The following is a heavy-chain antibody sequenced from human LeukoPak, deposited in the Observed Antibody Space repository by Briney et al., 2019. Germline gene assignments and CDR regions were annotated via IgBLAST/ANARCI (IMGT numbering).Heavy chain of an antibody. CDR1: GFTFASYG. CDR2: ITTNGGRT. V-gene: IGHV3-23*01. Sequence: GGSLRLSCAASGFTFASYGMSWVRQAPGKGLEWVSFITTNGGRTSYADSVEGRFTISRDNPRNTMYMQMNSMRDEDTAVYYCAIMHGYYDGTGYWVQWGQGTLVTVSS. D-gene: IGHD3-22*01. J-gene: IGHJ1*01. CDR3: AIMHGYYDGTGYWVQ.